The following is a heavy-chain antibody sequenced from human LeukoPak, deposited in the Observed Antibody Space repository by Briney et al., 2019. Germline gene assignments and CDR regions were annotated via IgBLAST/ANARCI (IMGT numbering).Heavy chain of an antibody. CDR3: ARVNSITIFGVALVTGWFDP. V-gene: IGHV1-2*06. CDR1: GYTFTGYY. Sequence: RASVKVSCKASGYTFTGYYMHWVRQAPGQGLEWMGRINPNSGGTNYAQKFQGRVTMTRDTSISTAYMELSRLRSDDTAVYYCARVNSITIFGVALVTGWFDPWGQGTLVTVSS. J-gene: IGHJ5*02. CDR2: INPNSGGT. D-gene: IGHD3-3*01.